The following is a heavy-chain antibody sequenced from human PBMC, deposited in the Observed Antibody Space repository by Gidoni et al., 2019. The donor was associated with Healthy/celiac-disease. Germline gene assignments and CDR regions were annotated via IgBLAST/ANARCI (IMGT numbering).Heavy chain of an antibody. Sequence: EVQLVQSGAEVKKPGESLKISCKGSGYSFTSYWIGWVRQMPGKGLEWMGIISPGDSDTRYSPSFQGQVTISADKSISTAYLQWSSLKASDTAMYYCARLLVVAAAGNWFDPWGQGTLVTVSS. CDR1: GYSFTSYW. D-gene: IGHD2-15*01. CDR3: ARLLVVAAAGNWFDP. V-gene: IGHV5-51*03. J-gene: IGHJ5*02. CDR2: ISPGDSDT.